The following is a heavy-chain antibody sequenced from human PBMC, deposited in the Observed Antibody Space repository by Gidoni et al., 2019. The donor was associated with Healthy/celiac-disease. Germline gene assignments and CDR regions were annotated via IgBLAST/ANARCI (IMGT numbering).Heavy chain of an antibody. J-gene: IGHJ4*02. CDR1: GVTLRSYT. CDR3: ARGDCSGGSCWAFDY. D-gene: IGHD2-15*01. Sequence: QVQLVQSWAEVKKPGSSVKVSCKASGVTLRSYTISWVRQAPGQGLEWMGRIIPILGIANYAQKFQGRVTITADKSTSTAYMELSSLRSEDTAVYYCARGDCSGGSCWAFDYWGQGTLVTVSS. CDR2: IIPILGIA. V-gene: IGHV1-69*02.